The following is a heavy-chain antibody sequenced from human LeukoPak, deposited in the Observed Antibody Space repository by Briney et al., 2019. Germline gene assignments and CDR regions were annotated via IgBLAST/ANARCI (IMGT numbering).Heavy chain of an antibody. CDR3: ARDATYSSGWYIDP. Sequence: AAVKDSCKASGYTFTGYYMHWVRQAPGQGREWMGWINSNSGGTNYAQKFQGRVTMTRDTSISTAYMELSRLRSDDTAVYYCARDATYSSGWYIDPWGQGTLVTVSS. CDR2: INSNSGGT. V-gene: IGHV1-2*02. D-gene: IGHD6-19*01. CDR1: GYTFTGYY. J-gene: IGHJ5*02.